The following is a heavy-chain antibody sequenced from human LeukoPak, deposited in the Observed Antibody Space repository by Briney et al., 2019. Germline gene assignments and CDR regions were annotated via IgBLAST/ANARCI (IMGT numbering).Heavy chain of an antibody. CDR1: GFTFSSYA. Sequence: GGSLRLSCAASGFTFSSYAMSWVRQAPGKGLEWVSAISGSGGSRYYADSVKGRFTISRDNSKNTLYLQMNSLRAEDTAVYYCAKDHYYDSSGYNDYWGQGTLVTVSS. CDR3: AKDHYYDSSGYNDY. D-gene: IGHD3-22*01. CDR2: ISGSGGSR. J-gene: IGHJ4*02. V-gene: IGHV3-23*01.